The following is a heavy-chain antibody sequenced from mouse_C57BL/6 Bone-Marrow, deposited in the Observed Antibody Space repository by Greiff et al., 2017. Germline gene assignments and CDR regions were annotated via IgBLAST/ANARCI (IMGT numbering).Heavy chain of an antibody. CDR2: IDPSDSYT. D-gene: IGHD1-1*02. CDR3: ARGGLFAY. J-gene: IGHJ3*01. CDR1: GYTFTSYW. Sequence: VQLQQPGAELVMPGASVKLSCKASGYTFTSYWMHWVKQRPGQGLEWIGEIDPSDSYTNYNQKFKGKSTLTVDKSSSTAYMQPSSLTSEDSAVYYCARGGLFAYWGQGTLVTVSA. V-gene: IGHV1-69*01.